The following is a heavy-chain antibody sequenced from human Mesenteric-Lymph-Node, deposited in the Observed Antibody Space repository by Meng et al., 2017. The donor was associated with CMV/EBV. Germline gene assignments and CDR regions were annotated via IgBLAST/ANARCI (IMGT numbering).Heavy chain of an antibody. Sequence: GESLKISCAASGFTFSTYEMTWVRQAPGKGLEFISFISGGGNAAYYATSVKGRFTTSRDNAKDLLFLQMDGLRVDDTALYYCVREDTLLPQYFDLWGQGTLVTVSS. CDR2: ISGGGNAA. J-gene: IGHJ4*02. CDR3: VREDTLLPQYFDL. CDR1: GFTFSTYE. V-gene: IGHV3-48*03.